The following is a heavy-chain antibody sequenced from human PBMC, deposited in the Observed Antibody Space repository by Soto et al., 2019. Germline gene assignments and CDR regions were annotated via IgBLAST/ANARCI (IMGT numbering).Heavy chain of an antibody. Sequence: PGGSLRLSCAASGFTFSSYGMHWVRQAPGKGLEWVAVIWYDGSNKYYADSVKGRFTISRDNSMNTLYLQMNTLRAEDTAVYYCAKVSSSWYSGFFDLWGQGTLVTVSS. D-gene: IGHD6-13*01. CDR1: GFTFSSYG. V-gene: IGHV3-33*06. CDR2: IWYDGSNK. CDR3: AKVSSSWYSGFFDL. J-gene: IGHJ4*02.